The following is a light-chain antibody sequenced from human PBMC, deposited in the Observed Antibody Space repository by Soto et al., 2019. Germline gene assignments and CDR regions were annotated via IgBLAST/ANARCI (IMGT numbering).Light chain of an antibody. J-gene: IGLJ1*01. V-gene: IGLV2-11*01. CDR3: CSYAGSHYV. CDR1: SSDVGGYNY. Sequence: QSVLTQPRSVSGSPGQSVTISCTGTSSDVGGYNYVSWYQQRPGKAPKLMIYDVSKRPSGVPDRFSGSKSGNTASLTISGLQAEDEADYYCCSYAGSHYVFGTGTRSPS. CDR2: DVS.